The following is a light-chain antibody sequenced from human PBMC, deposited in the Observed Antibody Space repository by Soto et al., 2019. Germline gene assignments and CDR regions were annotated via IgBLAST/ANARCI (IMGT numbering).Light chain of an antibody. J-gene: IGKJ4*01. V-gene: IGKV1-9*01. Sequence: IQLTQSTSSLSASVGDRVTITFRASQGISSYLAWYQQKPGKAPKLLIYAASTLQSGVPSRFSGSGSGTDFTLTISSLQPEDFATYYCQQLNSYPLTFGGGTKVDVK. CDR2: AAS. CDR1: QGISSY. CDR3: QQLNSYPLT.